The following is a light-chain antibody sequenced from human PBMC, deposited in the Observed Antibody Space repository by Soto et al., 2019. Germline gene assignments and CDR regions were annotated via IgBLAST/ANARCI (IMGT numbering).Light chain of an antibody. CDR3: QQYGSSPPYT. CDR1: QSVSSSY. CDR2: GAS. V-gene: IGKV3-20*01. J-gene: IGKJ2*01. Sequence: EIVLTQSPGTLSLSPGERATLSCRASQSVSSSYLDWYQQKPGQAPRLRIYGASSRATGIPDRFSGSGSGTDFTLTISRLEPEDFAVYYCQQYGSSPPYTFGQGTKLEIK.